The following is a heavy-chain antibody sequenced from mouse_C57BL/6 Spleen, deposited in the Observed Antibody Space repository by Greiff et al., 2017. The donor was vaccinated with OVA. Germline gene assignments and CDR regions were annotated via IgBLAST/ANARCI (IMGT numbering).Heavy chain of an antibody. D-gene: IGHD1-1*01. J-gene: IGHJ2*01. CDR1: GYTFTSYW. V-gene: IGHV1-69*01. CDR2: IDTSDSYT. Sequence: QVQLQQPGAELVMPGASVKLSCKASGYTFTSYWMHWVKQRPGQGLEWIGEIDTSDSYTNYNQKLKGKSTLSVDKSSSTAYMHLSSLTSEDSAVYYCSRYTTVVPDYWGQGTTLTVSS. CDR3: SRYTTVVPDY.